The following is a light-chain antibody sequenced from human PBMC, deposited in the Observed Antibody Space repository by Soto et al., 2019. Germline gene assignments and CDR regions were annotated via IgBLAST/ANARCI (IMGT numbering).Light chain of an antibody. J-gene: IGKJ5*01. CDR1: QTISSW. CDR3: QHHDNWPLIP. CDR2: KAS. Sequence: DIKMYQSPSTLSGSVGDRVTITCRASQTISSWLAWYQQKPGKAPKLLIYKASTLKSGVPSRFSGSGSGTAFTLTISSLQSEDFALYYCQHHDNWPLIPFGQRTLLAIK. V-gene: IGKV1-5*03.